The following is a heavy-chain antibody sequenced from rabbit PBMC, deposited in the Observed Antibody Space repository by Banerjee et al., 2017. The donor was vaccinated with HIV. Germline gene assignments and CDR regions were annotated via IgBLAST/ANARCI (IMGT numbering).Heavy chain of an antibody. CDR1: GFSFSSGYD. V-gene: IGHV1S40*01. J-gene: IGHJ4*01. Sequence: QSLEESGGDLVKPGASLTLTCTASGFSFSSGYDMCWVRQAPGKGLEWIACIYTGDGNTYYASWAKGRFTISKTSSTTVTLQMTSLTAADTATYFCAREIGYVGSTYYVGFNLWGPGTLVTVS. CDR2: IYTGDGNT. CDR3: AREIGYVGSTYYVGFNL. D-gene: IGHD8-1*01.